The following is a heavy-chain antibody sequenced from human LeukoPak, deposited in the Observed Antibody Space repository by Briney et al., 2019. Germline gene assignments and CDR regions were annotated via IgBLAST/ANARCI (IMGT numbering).Heavy chain of an antibody. J-gene: IGHJ4*02. D-gene: IGHD5-12*01. Sequence: SETLSLTCTVSGASITSSHWSWIRQSPEKGLEWIGFISDSRNTNYNPSLQSRVTISADTSKNHFSLKLSSVTAADMAVYYCAGGTWLRFHDWGRGTLVSVSS. CDR3: AGGTWLRFHD. CDR2: ISDSRNT. CDR1: GASITSSH. V-gene: IGHV4-59*01.